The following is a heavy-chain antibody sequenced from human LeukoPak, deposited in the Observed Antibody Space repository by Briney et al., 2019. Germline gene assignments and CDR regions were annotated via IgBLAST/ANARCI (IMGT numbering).Heavy chain of an antibody. CDR3: ARVACGGGSCHYN. J-gene: IGHJ4*02. V-gene: IGHV3-11*06. Sequence: GGSLRLSCAASGFTFSDYYISWVRQAPGKGLEWVSYISSTSDYTNYADSVKGRFTISRDNAQKSLFPQMNSLRVEDTAVYYCARVACGGGSCHYNWGQGTLVTVSS. CDR2: ISSTSDYT. D-gene: IGHD2-15*01. CDR1: GFTFSDYY.